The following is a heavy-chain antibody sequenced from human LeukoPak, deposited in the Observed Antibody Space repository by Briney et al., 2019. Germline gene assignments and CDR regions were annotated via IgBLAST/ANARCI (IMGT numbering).Heavy chain of an antibody. CDR1: GFTFSSYA. V-gene: IGHV3-23*01. CDR2: ISGSGGST. Sequence: GGSLRLSCAASGFTFSSYAMSWVRQAPGKGLEWVSAISGSGGSTYYADSVKGRFTISRDSSKNTLYLQMNSLRAEDTAVYYCAKIPSGWYGNFDYWGQGTLVTVSS. CDR3: AKIPSGWYGNFDY. J-gene: IGHJ4*02. D-gene: IGHD6-19*01.